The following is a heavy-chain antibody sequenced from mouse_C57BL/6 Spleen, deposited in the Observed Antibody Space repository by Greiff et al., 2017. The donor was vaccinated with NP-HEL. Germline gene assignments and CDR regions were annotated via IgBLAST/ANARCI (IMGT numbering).Heavy chain of an antibody. CDR3: TRVDYSNSEYFDY. D-gene: IGHD2-5*01. CDR1: GFTFSSYA. CDR2: ISRGGDYI. V-gene: IGHV5-9-1*02. J-gene: IGHJ2*01. Sequence: EVHLVESGEGLVKPGGSLKLSCAASGFTFSSYAMSWVRQTPEKRLEWVAYISRGGDYIYYDDTVKGRVTISRDNARDNLYLQMSSLKSEETAMYYCTRVDYSNSEYFDYWGQGTTLTVSS.